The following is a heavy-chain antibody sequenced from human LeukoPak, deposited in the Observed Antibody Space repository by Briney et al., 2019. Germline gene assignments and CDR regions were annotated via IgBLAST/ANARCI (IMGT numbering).Heavy chain of an antibody. CDR2: ISSSGGST. Sequence: GGSLRLSCAASGFTFSSYAMNWVRQAPGKGLEWVSTISSSGGSTYYADSVKGRFTISRDNSKNTLYLQMNSLRDEDTAVYYCAKSSYYDASGYYREYYFDYWGQGTLVTVSS. CDR3: AKSSYYDASGYYREYYFDY. V-gene: IGHV3-23*01. J-gene: IGHJ4*02. D-gene: IGHD3-22*01. CDR1: GFTFSSYA.